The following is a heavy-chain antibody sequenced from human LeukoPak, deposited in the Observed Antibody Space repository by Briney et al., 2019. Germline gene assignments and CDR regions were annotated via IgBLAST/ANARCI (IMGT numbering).Heavy chain of an antibody. CDR3: ARGARGSSVNNDWFDP. D-gene: IGHD1/OR15-1a*01. CDR2: VAYSGST. CDR1: GGSLGSTTYY. Sequence: SEALSLTCTVSGGSLGSTTYYWGWLRQPPGKRLEWIGCVAYSGSTYDNPSPKSRVIISVDTSKNQFSLKLNSVTAADTAMYYCARGARGSSVNNDWFDPWGQGTLVTVSS. V-gene: IGHV4-39*01. J-gene: IGHJ5*02.